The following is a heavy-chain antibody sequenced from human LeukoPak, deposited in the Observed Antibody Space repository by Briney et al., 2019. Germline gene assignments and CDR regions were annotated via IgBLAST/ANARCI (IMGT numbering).Heavy chain of an antibody. V-gene: IGHV1-2*02. J-gene: IGHJ5*02. CDR1: GYTFTGYY. Sequence: ASVKVSCKASGYTFTGYYMHWVRQAPGQGLEWMGWINPNSGGTNYAQKFQGRVTMTRDTSISTAYMELSRLRSDDTAVYYCARLDYYDSSGYYYVNWFDPWGQGTLVTVSS. CDR2: INPNSGGT. D-gene: IGHD3-22*01. CDR3: ARLDYYDSSGYYYVNWFDP.